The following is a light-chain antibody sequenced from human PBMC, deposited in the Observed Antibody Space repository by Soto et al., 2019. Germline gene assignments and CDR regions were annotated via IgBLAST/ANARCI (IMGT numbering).Light chain of an antibody. CDR3: QKHDTAPLT. V-gene: IGKV1-27*01. CDR1: QGINNY. Sequence: DIQMTQSPFSLSASVGYRFTITCRASQGINNYLAWYQQKPGKVPKLLIYTSSTLQSGVPSRFSGSGSGTDFTLAISSLQPEDVATYYRQKHDTAPLTFGGGTKVDI. CDR2: TSS. J-gene: IGKJ4*01.